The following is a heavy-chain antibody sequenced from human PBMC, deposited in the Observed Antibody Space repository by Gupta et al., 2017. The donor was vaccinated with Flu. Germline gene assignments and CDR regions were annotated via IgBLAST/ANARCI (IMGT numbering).Heavy chain of an antibody. CDR2: IDPSGGST. CDR1: Y. D-gene: IGHD6-13*01. CDR3: ARDRETENMAALLTDF. J-gene: IGHJ4*02. V-gene: IGHV1-46*01. Sequence: YIHWLRQTPGQGLQWIGIIDPSGGSTTYARFFRDRVTMTKDSSTNTVYMELSSLTSDDTAVYYCARDRETENMAALLTDFWGQGTLVTVS.